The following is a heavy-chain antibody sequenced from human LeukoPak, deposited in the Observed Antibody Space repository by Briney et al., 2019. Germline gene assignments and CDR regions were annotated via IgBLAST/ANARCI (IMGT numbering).Heavy chain of an antibody. CDR2: INHSGST. CDR3: ARATYQLLALDY. CDR1: GGSFSGYY. Sequence: SETLSLTCAVYGGSFSGYYWSWIRQPPGKGLEWIGEINHSGSTNYNPSLKSRVTISVDTSKNQFSLKLSSVTAAGTAVYYCARATYQLLALDYWGQGTLVTVSS. J-gene: IGHJ4*02. D-gene: IGHD2-2*01. V-gene: IGHV4-34*01.